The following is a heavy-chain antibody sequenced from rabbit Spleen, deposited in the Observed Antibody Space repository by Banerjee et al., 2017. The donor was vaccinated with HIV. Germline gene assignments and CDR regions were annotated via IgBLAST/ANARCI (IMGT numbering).Heavy chain of an antibody. D-gene: IGHD8-1*01. V-gene: IGHV1S45*01. J-gene: IGHJ6*01. CDR2: IGAGSSDFT. CDR3: ARGDTGSSFSSYGMDL. Sequence: QEQLVESGGGLVQPEGSLTLTCKASGVSFSGDSYMCWVRQAPGKGLEWIACIGAGSSDFTYFASWAKGRFTVSKTSSTTVTLQMTSLTAADTATYFCARGDTGSSFSSYGMDLWGQGTLVTVS. CDR1: GVSFSGDSY.